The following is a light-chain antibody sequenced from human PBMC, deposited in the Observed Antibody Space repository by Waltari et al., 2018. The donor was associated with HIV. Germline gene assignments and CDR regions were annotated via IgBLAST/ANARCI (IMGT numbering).Light chain of an antibody. CDR1: ALPKKY. CDR3: YSTDNSGHHRV. CDR2: EDS. V-gene: IGLV3-10*01. J-gene: IGLJ2*01. Sequence: SYELTQPPSVAVSPGQTARITCTGDALPKKYASWYQQKSGQAPVLVIDEDSKRPSGFPGRFSGSSSGTTATLTIRWAQVEDEADYYCYSTDNSGHHRVFGTGTKLTVL.